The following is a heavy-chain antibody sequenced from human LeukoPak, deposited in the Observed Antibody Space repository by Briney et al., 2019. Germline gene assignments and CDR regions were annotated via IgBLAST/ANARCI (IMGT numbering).Heavy chain of an antibody. CDR2: INTNTGNP. CDR1: GYTFTSYA. Sequence: ASVKVSCKASGYTFTSYAMNWVRQAPGQGLEWMGWINTNTGNPTYAQGFTGRFVFSLDTSVSTAYLQISSLKAEDTAVYYCALLLWFGELSGGLDYWGQGTLVTVSS. D-gene: IGHD3-10*01. J-gene: IGHJ4*02. V-gene: IGHV7-4-1*02. CDR3: ALLLWFGELSGGLDY.